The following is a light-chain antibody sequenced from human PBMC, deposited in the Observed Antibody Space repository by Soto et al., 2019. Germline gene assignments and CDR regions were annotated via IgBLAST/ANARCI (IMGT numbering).Light chain of an antibody. Sequence: IQMTQSPSSLSASVGARVPITCRASQGIRNDLGWYQQKPGKAPKLLIYAASTLESGIPPRFSGSGSGTDFTLTINNLQPEDVATYYCQRYYNAPFTFGGGTKVDIK. CDR3: QRYYNAPFT. CDR2: AAS. V-gene: IGKV1-27*01. CDR1: QGIRND. J-gene: IGKJ4*01.